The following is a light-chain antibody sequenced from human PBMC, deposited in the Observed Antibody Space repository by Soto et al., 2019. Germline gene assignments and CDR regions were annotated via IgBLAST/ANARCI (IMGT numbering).Light chain of an antibody. CDR3: QQYNTWPRT. CDR1: QSISDN. Sequence: EIVMTQSPATLSVSPGERATLSCRASQSISDNLVWYQQKPGQAPRLLIYGASTRATGIPARYSGSGSGTEFFFTIRRLQSEDFAVYYCQQYNTWPRTFGQGTRVEIK. J-gene: IGKJ1*01. V-gene: IGKV3-15*01. CDR2: GAS.